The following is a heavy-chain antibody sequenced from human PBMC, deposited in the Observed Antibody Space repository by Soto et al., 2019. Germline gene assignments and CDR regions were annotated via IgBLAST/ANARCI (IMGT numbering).Heavy chain of an antibody. D-gene: IGHD2-15*01. CDR1: GGSFSGYD. CDR2: INHSGST. V-gene: IGHV4-34*01. J-gene: IGHJ3*02. CDR3: ARTAGRYIVVSQDAFDI. Sequence: TSETLSLTCAVYGGSFSGYDWSWIRHPPGKGLEWIGEINHSGSTNYNPSLKSRVTISVDTSKNQFSLKLSSVTAADTAVYYCARTAGRYIVVSQDAFDIWGQGTMVTVSS.